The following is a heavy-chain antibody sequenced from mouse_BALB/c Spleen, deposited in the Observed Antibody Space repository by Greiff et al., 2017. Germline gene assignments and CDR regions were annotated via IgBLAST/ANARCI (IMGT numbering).Heavy chain of an antibody. V-gene: IGHV2-6-7*01. CDR2: IWGDGST. D-gene: IGHD1-1*01. CDR3: ARDTPRYGSSYGFAY. J-gene: IGHJ3*01. Sequence: QVQLQQSGPVLVAPSQSLSITCTVSGFSLTGYGVNWVRQPPGKGLEWLGMIWGDGSTDYNSSLKSRLSISKDNSKSQVFLKMNSLQTDDTARYYCARDTPRYGSSYGFAYWGQGTLVTVSA. CDR1: GFSLTGYG.